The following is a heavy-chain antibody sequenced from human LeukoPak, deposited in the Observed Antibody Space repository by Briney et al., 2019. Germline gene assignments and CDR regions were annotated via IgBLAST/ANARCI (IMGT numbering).Heavy chain of an antibody. CDR3: ARPKAAAAGGGFDY. D-gene: IGHD6-13*01. J-gene: IGHJ4*02. Sequence: ISXXXXGYSXXSYWIGGGRQLPGKGLEWMGIIYPGDSDTRYSPSFQGQVTISADKSISTAYLQWSSLKASDTAMYYCARPKAAAAGGGFDYWGQGTLVTVSS. CDR1: GYSXXSYW. V-gene: IGHV5-51*01. CDR2: IYPGDSDT.